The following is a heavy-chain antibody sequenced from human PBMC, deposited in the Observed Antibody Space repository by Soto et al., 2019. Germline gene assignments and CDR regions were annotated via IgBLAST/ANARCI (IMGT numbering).Heavy chain of an antibody. CDR1: GGSISSGDYY. V-gene: IGHV4-30-4*01. CDR2: IYYSGST. CDR3: ARAMVVTQNWFDP. J-gene: IGHJ5*02. D-gene: IGHD2-21*02. Sequence: QVQLQESGPGLVKPSQTLSLTCTVSGGSISSGDYYWSWIRQPPGKGLEWIGYIYYSGSTYYNPSLQSRVTISVDTSKNQFSLKLSSVAAADTAVYYCARAMVVTQNWFDPWGQGTLVTVSS.